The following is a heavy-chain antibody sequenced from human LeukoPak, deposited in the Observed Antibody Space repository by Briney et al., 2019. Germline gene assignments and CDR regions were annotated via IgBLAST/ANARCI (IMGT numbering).Heavy chain of an antibody. D-gene: IGHD3-22*01. CDR1: GFTLIEFW. V-gene: IGHV3-7*01. J-gene: IGHJ4*02. CDR3: ARGYYYDSSGYLRITGFDY. Sequence: GGSLRLSCAASGFTLIEFWMTWVRQAPGKGLEWVASTNQDGREKYYVDSVKGRFTISRDNAKNSLYLQMNSLRAEDTAVYYCARGYYYDSSGYLRITGFDYWGQGTLVTVSS. CDR2: TNQDGREK.